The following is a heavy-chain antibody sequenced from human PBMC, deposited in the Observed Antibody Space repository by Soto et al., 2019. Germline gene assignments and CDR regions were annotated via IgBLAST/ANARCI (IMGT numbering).Heavy chain of an antibody. V-gene: IGHV3-30*18. CDR1: GFTFSSYG. D-gene: IGHD2-15*01. CDR2: ISYDGSNK. Sequence: QVQLVESGGGVVQPGRSLRLSCAASGFTFSSYGMHWVRQAPGKGLEWVAVISYDGSNKYYADSVKGRFTISRDNYNQPIYLQMNRLIAEETAVYYCAKIRGCYWSLAAFDSWGQGTMVTVSS. CDR3: AKIRGCYWSLAAFDS. J-gene: IGHJ3*02.